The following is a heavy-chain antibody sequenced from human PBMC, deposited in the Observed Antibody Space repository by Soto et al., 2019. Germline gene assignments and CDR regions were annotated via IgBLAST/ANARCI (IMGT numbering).Heavy chain of an antibody. CDR2: INHSGST. V-gene: IGHV4-34*01. Sequence: SETLSLTCTVYGGSFSGYYWSWIRQPPGKGLEWIGEINHSGSTNCNPSLKSRVTISVDTSKNQFSLKLSSVTAADTAVYYCARSIGYCSSTSCYVSYYYYYMDVWGKGTTVTVSS. J-gene: IGHJ6*03. D-gene: IGHD2-2*01. CDR3: ARSIGYCSSTSCYVSYYYYYMDV. CDR1: GGSFSGYY.